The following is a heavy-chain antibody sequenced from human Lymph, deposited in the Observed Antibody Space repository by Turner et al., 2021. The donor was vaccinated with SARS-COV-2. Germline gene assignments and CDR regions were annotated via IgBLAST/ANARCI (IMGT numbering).Heavy chain of an antibody. J-gene: IGHJ6*02. Sequence: QVQLVQSGAEVKKPGASVKVSCKVSGYTLTELPMHWVRQAPGKGREWMGGFDPEDGEILYAQKFQGRVTMTEDTSTDTAYMELSSLRSEDTAVYYCATVLCTGSSCYYYGMDVWGQGTTVTVSS. CDR2: FDPEDGEI. D-gene: IGHD2-15*01. CDR3: ATVLCTGSSCYYYGMDV. V-gene: IGHV1-24*01. CDR1: GYTLTELP.